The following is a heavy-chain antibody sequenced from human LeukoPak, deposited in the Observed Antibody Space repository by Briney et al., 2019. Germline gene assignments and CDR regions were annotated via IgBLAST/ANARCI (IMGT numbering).Heavy chain of an antibody. CDR1: GFTFSTYS. J-gene: IGHJ4*02. CDR2: ISSSSCTI. D-gene: IGHD3-3*01. CDR3: ARAGRFLEWSTLPTDY. V-gene: IGHV3-48*01. Sequence: GGSLRLSCAASGFTFSTYSMNWVRQAPGKGLEWVSYISSSSCTIYYADSVKGRFTISRDNAKNSLYLQMNSLRAEDTAVYYCARAGRFLEWSTLPTDYWGQGTLVTVSS.